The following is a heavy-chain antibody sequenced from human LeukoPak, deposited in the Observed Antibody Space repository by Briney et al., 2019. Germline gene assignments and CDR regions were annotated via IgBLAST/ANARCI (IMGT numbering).Heavy chain of an antibody. CDR2: INHSGST. Sequence: SETLSLTCAVYGGSFSGYYWSWIRQPPGKGLEWIGEINHSGSTNYNPSLKSRVTISVDTSKNQFSLKLSSVTAADTAVHYCASYGGLATFDYWGQGTLVTVSS. J-gene: IGHJ4*02. CDR3: ASYGGLATFDY. CDR1: GGSFSGYY. D-gene: IGHD4-23*01. V-gene: IGHV4-34*01.